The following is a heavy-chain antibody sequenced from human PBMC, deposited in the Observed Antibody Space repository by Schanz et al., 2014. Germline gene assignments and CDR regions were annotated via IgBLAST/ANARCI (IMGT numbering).Heavy chain of an antibody. V-gene: IGHV3-23*04. CDR1: GFSFSNYW. CDR3: AKHVRSLTGNDY. D-gene: IGHD3-9*01. J-gene: IGHJ4*02. CDR2: IGGSGDST. Sequence: EVQLVESGGGVVQPGGSLRLSCAASGFSFSNYWMSWVRQAPGKGLEWVSGIGGSGDSTHYADSVKGRFIISRDNSKNTLYLQVNSLRAEDTAVYYCAKHVRSLTGNDYWGQGTLVTVSS.